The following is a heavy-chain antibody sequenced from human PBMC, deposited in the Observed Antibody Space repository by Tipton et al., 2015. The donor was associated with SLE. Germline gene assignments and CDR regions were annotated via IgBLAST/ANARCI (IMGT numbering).Heavy chain of an antibody. CDR2: VYFNVRM. J-gene: IGHJ3*02. D-gene: IGHD2-2*01. CDR1: GVSITSGGYY. V-gene: IGHV4-31*03. CDR3: ARTVVPDVMGAFDI. Sequence: TLSLTCNVSGVSITSGGYYWTWIRQRPGTGPEWIGTVYFNVRMYYNPSLKSRLTLSLDTSQNQFSLKLSSMTAADTAVYYCARTVVPDVMGAFDIWGQGTMVTVSS.